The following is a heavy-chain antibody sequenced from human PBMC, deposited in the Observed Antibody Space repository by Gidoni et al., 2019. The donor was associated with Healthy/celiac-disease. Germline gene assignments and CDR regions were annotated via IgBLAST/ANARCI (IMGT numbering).Heavy chain of an antibody. V-gene: IGHV1-69*01. CDR2: IIPIFGTA. Sequence: QVQLVQSGAEVKKPGSSVKVSCKASGGTFSSYAISWVRQAPGQGLEWMGGIIPIFGTANYAQKFQGRVTITADESTSTAYMELSSLRSEDTAVYYCARAYDFWSGYYKDDAFDIWGQGTMVTVSS. CDR1: GGTFSSYA. J-gene: IGHJ3*02. D-gene: IGHD3-3*01. CDR3: ARAYDFWSGYYKDDAFDI.